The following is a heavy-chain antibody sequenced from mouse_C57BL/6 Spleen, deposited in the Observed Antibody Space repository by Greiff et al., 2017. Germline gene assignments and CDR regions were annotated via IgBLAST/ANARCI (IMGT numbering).Heavy chain of an antibody. D-gene: IGHD3-2*02. CDR1: GFNIKDYY. CDR2: IDPEDGET. Sequence: EVKLQESGAELVKPGASVKLSCTASGFNIKDYYMHWVKQRTEQGLEWIGRIDPEDGETKDAPKFQGKATITADTSSNTAYLQLSRLTSEDTAVYYCASQGGGDWCAYWGEGSLVTVSA. CDR3: ASQGGGDWCAY. J-gene: IGHJ3*01. V-gene: IGHV14-2*01.